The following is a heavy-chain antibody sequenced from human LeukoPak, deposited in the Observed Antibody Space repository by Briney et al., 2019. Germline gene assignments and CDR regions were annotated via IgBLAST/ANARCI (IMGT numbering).Heavy chain of an antibody. D-gene: IGHD6-19*01. CDR2: IYYSGST. Sequence: SETLSLTCTVSGGSMNSYYWSWIRRAPGKGLEWIGYIYYSGSTNYNPSLKSRVTISVDTSKNQFSLKLSSVTAADTAVYYCASTIAVAGRNWFDPWGQGTLVTVSS. CDR3: ASTIAVAGRNWFDP. J-gene: IGHJ5*02. CDR1: GGSMNSYY. V-gene: IGHV4-59*08.